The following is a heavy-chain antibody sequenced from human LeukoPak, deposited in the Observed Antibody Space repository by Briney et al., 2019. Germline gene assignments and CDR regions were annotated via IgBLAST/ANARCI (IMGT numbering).Heavy chain of an antibody. J-gene: IGHJ4*02. CDR3: ATRGTTPTKYFEH. D-gene: IGHD1-1*01. CDR1: GFTFSSYS. CDR2: IISSDGST. V-gene: IGHV3-23*01. Sequence: GGSLRLSCAASGFTFSSYSMNWVRQAPGKGLGWVSTIISSDGSTYYADSVKGRFTISRDNSKNTLHLQMNSLRAEDTAVYYCATRGTTPTKYFEHWGRGTLVTVSS.